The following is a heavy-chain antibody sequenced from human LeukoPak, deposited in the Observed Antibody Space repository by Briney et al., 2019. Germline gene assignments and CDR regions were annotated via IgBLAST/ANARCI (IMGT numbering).Heavy chain of an antibody. CDR1: GFTFSSYP. Sequence: GGSLRLSCVASGFTFSSYPMHWVRQAPGKGLEWVAVIGYDGVNKFYTDSVQGRFTISRDDSKNTLYLQMNSLRDEDTAVYFCARDYYWSIDYWGQGTVVTVSS. J-gene: IGHJ4*02. CDR2: IGYDGVNK. D-gene: IGHD3-10*01. V-gene: IGHV3-30*04. CDR3: ARDYYWSIDY.